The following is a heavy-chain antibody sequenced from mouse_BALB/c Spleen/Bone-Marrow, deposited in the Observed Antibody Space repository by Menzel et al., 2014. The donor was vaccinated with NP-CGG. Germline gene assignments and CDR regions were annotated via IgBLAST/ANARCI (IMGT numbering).Heavy chain of an antibody. CDR2: IRNKPNGSTT. CDR1: GFTFTDYY. Sequence: EVKLQESGGGLVQPGGSLRLSCATSGFTFTDYYMSWVRQPPGKALEWLGFIRNKPNGSTTEYSASVKGRFTISRDDSQSILYLQMNTLRAEDSATYYCARDDYGRGYWGQGTTLTVSS. D-gene: IGHD1-1*01. CDR3: ARDDYGRGY. V-gene: IGHV7-3*02. J-gene: IGHJ2*01.